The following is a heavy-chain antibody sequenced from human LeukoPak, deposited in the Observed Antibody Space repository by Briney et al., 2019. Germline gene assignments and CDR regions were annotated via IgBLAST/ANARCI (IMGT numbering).Heavy chain of an antibody. Sequence: TSSETLSLTCAVYGGSFSAYYCHWIRQPPGKGLEWIGEISHSGSTKYYPSLKSRVTISIDTSRNQFSLKLSSATAADTAVYYCARHRYCTSTSCTFYFDSWGQGRLVTVSS. CDR2: ISHSGST. D-gene: IGHD2-2*01. CDR1: GGSFSAYY. V-gene: IGHV4-34*01. J-gene: IGHJ4*02. CDR3: ARHRYCTSTSCTFYFDS.